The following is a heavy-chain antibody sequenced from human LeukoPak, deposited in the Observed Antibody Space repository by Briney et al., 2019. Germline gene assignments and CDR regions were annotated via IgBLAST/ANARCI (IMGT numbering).Heavy chain of an antibody. CDR3: ARDPPLYQLWFDY. CDR2: ISAYNGNT. CDR1: GGTFSSYA. J-gene: IGHJ4*02. V-gene: IGHV1-18*01. Sequence: GASEKVSCKASGGTFSSYAISWVRQAPGQGLEWMGWISAYNGNTNYAQKLQGRATMTTDTSTSTAYMELRSLRSDDTAVYYCARDPPLYQLWFDYWGQGTLVTVSP. D-gene: IGHD5-18*01.